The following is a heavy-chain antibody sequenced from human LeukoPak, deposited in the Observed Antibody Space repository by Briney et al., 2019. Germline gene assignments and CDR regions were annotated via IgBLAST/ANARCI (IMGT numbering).Heavy chain of an antibody. CDR2: ISGSGVMT. Sequence: TGGSLRLSCAASGFTFSNYAMSWVRQAPGKGLEWVSGISGSGVMTYYADSVKGRFTISRHNSKNTVYLQMNSLRAEDTAVYYCAKDGYDCIGCFDYWGQGTLVTVSS. V-gene: IGHV3-23*01. D-gene: IGHD3-22*01. CDR3: AKDGYDCIGCFDY. CDR1: GFTFSNYA. J-gene: IGHJ4*02.